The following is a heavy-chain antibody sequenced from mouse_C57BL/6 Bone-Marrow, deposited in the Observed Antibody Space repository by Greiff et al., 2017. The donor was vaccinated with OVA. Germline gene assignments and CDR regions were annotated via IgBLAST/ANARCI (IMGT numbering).Heavy chain of an antibody. Sequence: QVQLQQPGAELVKPGASVKLSCKASGYTFTSYWMHWVKQRPGKGLEWIGMIHPNSGSTNYNEKFKRKATLTVDKSSSTAYMQLSSLTSEDSAVYYCARWLLPYYAMDYWGQGTSVTVSS. CDR1: GYTFTSYW. D-gene: IGHD2-3*01. CDR3: ARWLLPYYAMDY. V-gene: IGHV1-64*01. CDR2: IHPNSGST. J-gene: IGHJ4*01.